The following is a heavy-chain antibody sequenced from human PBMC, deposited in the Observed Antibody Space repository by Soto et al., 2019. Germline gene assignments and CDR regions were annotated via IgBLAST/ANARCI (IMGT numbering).Heavy chain of an antibody. Sequence: VPLVESGGGLVQPGGSLRLSCAASGFTFSSYWMHWVRHAPGKGLVWISRINTDGSSTSYVDSVQGRFTISRDNGKNTLFLQMNSLRGEDTAVYYCARRGSGVTRGLHYWGQGTLVTVSS. CDR1: GFTFSSYW. V-gene: IGHV3-74*01. CDR3: ARRGSGVTRGLHY. D-gene: IGHD2-15*01. J-gene: IGHJ4*02. CDR2: INTDGSST.